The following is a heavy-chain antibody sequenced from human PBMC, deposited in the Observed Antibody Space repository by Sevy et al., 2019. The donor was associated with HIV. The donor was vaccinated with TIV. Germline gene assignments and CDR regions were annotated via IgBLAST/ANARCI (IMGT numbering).Heavy chain of an antibody. Sequence: GGSLRLSCAASGFTFDDYAMHWVRQAPGKGLEWVSGISWNSGSIGYADSVKGRFTISRDNAKNSLYLQMNSLRAEDTALYYCAKDYNVGGVMTLFDYWGQGTLVTVSS. CDR3: AKDYNVGGVMTLFDY. V-gene: IGHV3-9*01. J-gene: IGHJ4*02. CDR1: GFTFDDYA. CDR2: ISWNSGSI. D-gene: IGHD3-16*01.